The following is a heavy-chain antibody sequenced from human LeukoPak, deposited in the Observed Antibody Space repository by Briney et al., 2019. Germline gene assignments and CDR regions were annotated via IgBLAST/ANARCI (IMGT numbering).Heavy chain of an antibody. Sequence: PGGSLRLSCAASGFTFSSYAMSWVRQAPGKGLEWVSAISGTGGSTYYADSVKGRFTISRDNSKNTLYLQMNSLRAEDTAVYSCAKEQTLYYGSGSHNWFDPWGQGTLVTVSS. V-gene: IGHV3-23*01. J-gene: IGHJ5*02. D-gene: IGHD3-10*01. CDR1: GFTFSSYA. CDR2: ISGTGGST. CDR3: AKEQTLYYGSGSHNWFDP.